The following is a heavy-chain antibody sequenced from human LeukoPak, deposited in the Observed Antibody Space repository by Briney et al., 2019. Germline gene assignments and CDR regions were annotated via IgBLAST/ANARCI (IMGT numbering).Heavy chain of an antibody. D-gene: IGHD6-19*01. J-gene: IGHJ4*02. Sequence: GGSLRLSCAASGFTFNNYAMSWVRQAPGKGLEWVSAISGSGGSTYYADSVKGRFTISRDNAKNSLYLQMNSLRAEDTAVYYCARDFQQWLVGFDYWGQGTLVTVSS. CDR2: ISGSGGST. CDR1: GFTFNNYA. V-gene: IGHV3-23*01. CDR3: ARDFQQWLVGFDY.